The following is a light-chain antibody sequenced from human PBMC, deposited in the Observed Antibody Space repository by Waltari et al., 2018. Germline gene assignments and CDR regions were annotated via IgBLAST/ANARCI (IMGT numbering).Light chain of an antibody. V-gene: IGKV4-1*01. Sequence: DIEMSQSPDSLPLSLLERATLPCQSSPSVLSIPDNKYYLAWYQLRPGQPPKLLINGASTRESGVPDRFSGTGFGTDFTLTISSLQAEDVALYYCQQYFNFPYTFGQGTKVEIK. CDR3: QQYFNFPYT. CDR2: GAS. J-gene: IGKJ2*01. CDR1: PSVLSIPDNKYY.